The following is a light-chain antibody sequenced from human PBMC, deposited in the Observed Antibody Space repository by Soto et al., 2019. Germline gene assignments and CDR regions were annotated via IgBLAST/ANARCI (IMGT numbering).Light chain of an antibody. Sequence: QSVLTQPPSVSGAPGQRVTISCTGSSSNIGAGYDVHWYQQLPGTAPKLLIYGNSNRPSGVPDRFSGSKSGTSASLAITGLQAEDEADYSYQSYDRRLRGLVFGTGTKLTVL. CDR1: SSNIGAGYD. J-gene: IGLJ1*01. V-gene: IGLV1-40*01. CDR2: GNS. CDR3: QSYDRRLRGLV.